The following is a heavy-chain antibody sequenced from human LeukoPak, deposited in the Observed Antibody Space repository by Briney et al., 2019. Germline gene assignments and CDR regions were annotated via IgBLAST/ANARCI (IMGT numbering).Heavy chain of an antibody. CDR2: ISGSGDNT. Sequence: SGGSLRLSCAASGFTFSSYAMSWVRQAPGKGLEWVSGISGSGDNTYYADSVKGRFTISRDNSKNTLHVQVNSLGTEDTAAYYCAKGSYYDSSGSFYFDYWGQGTLVTVSS. D-gene: IGHD3-22*01. CDR3: AKGSYYDSSGSFYFDY. J-gene: IGHJ4*02. V-gene: IGHV3-23*01. CDR1: GFTFSSYA.